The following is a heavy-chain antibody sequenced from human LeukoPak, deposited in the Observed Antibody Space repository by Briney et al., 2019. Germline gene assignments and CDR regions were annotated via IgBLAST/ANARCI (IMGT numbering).Heavy chain of an antibody. J-gene: IGHJ4*02. D-gene: IGHD2-15*01. CDR3: ARGVSGRRGGGDY. CDR1: GYTFTGYY. V-gene: IGHV1-2*02. Sequence: GASVKVSCKASGYTFTGYYMNWVRQAPGQGLEWMGWINPNSGGTNYAQKFQGRVTMTRDTSISTAYMELSRLRSDDTAVYYCARGVSGRRGGGDYWGQGTLVTVSS. CDR2: INPNSGGT.